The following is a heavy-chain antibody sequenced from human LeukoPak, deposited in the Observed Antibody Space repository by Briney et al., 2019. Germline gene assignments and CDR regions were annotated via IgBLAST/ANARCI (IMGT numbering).Heavy chain of an antibody. Sequence: HSGGSLRLSCAASGFTFSNYAMSWVRQAPGKGLVWVSGISGSGGGTDYGDSVKGRFTISRDNSKNTLYLRMNNLRAEDTAVYYCAKEFYDIVTGYTFESWGQGTLVTVS. J-gene: IGHJ4*02. CDR2: ISGSGGGT. CDR3: AKEFYDIVTGYTFES. V-gene: IGHV3-23*01. D-gene: IGHD3-9*01. CDR1: GFTFSNYA.